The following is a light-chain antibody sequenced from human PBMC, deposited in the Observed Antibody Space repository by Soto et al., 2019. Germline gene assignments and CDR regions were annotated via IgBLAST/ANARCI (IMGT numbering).Light chain of an antibody. Sequence: DIQMTQSPSTLSASVGDRVTITCRASQSISSWLAWYQQKPGKAPKLLLYDAFSLESGVPSRFSGSGSATEFTLTISSLQPDDFATYYCQQYNNYWTFGQGTRVEIK. V-gene: IGKV1-5*01. CDR1: QSISSW. CDR2: DAF. J-gene: IGKJ1*01. CDR3: QQYNNYWT.